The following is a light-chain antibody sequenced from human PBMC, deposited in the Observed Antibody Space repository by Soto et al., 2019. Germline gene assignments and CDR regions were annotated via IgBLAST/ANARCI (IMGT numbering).Light chain of an antibody. Sequence: QCLLPQPRSVYGARGQRFPISCTGRTSNTGEHYDVHWYQQLPGTAPKLLIYANTNRPSGVPDRFSGSKSGTSGSLAITGLQAEDQADYFCQSYDVSLSGFYVFGRGTKV. J-gene: IGLJ1*01. CDR2: ANT. V-gene: IGLV1-40*01. CDR3: QSYDVSLSGFYV. CDR1: TSNTGEHYD.